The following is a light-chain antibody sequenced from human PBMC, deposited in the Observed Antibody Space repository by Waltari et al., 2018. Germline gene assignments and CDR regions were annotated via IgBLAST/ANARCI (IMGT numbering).Light chain of an antibody. CDR1: QSLLFNSDSKSY. CDR3: HQYYSTPQT. J-gene: IGKJ1*01. Sequence: DIVLTQSPEFMAVSLGERATLNCKSSQSLLFNSDSKSYLAWYQQRRGQPPQLLIYWASTRESGVPDRFNGSGSGTDFSLTISSLQAEDAAVYYCHQYYSTPQTFGQGTKVEVK. V-gene: IGKV4-1*01. CDR2: WAS.